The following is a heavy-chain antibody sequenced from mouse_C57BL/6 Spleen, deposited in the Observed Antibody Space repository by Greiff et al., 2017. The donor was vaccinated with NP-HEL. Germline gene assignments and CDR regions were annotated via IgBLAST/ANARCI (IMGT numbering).Heavy chain of an antibody. V-gene: IGHV1-81*01. CDR2: IYPRSGNT. CDR3: ARSLTNRRDYAMDY. CDR1: GYTFTSYG. J-gene: IGHJ4*01. Sequence: QVQLQQSGAELARPGASVKLSCKASGYTFTSYGISWVKQRTGQGLEWIGEIYPRSGNTYYNEKFKGKATLTADKSSSTAYMELRSLTSEDSAVYFCARSLTNRRDYAMDYWGQGTSVTVSS. D-gene: IGHD2-13*01.